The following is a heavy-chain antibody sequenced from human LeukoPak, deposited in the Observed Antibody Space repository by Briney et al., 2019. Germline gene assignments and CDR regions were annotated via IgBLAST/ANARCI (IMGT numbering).Heavy chain of an antibody. D-gene: IGHD5-18*01. Sequence: PGGSLRLSCAASGFTFSDYYMSWIRQAPGKGLEWVSYISSSGSTIYYADSVKGRFTISRDNAKNSLYLQMNSLRAEDTAVYYCARHSIQLWSMYYFDYWGQGTLVTVSS. CDR2: ISSSGSTI. CDR1: GFTFSDYY. J-gene: IGHJ4*02. V-gene: IGHV3-11*04. CDR3: ARHSIQLWSMYYFDY.